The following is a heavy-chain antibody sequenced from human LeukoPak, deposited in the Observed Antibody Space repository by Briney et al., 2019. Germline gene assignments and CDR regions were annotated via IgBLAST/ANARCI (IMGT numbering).Heavy chain of an antibody. CDR2: INHSGST. Sequence: KTSETLSLTCAVYGGSFSGYYWSWIRQPPGKGLEWIGEINHSGSTNYNPSLKSRVTISVDTSKNQFSLKLSSVTAADTAVYYCAREAVGATGVYFDYWGQGTLVTVSS. V-gene: IGHV4-34*01. CDR1: GGSFSGYY. J-gene: IGHJ4*02. CDR3: AREAVGATGVYFDY. D-gene: IGHD1-26*01.